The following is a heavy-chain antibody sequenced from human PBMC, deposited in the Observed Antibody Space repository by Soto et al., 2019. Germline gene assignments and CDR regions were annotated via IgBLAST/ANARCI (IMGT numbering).Heavy chain of an antibody. CDR3: ARHVPAAGYYYGMDV. Sequence: QVQLVQSGAEVKKPGSSVKFSCKASGGTFSSYAISWVRQAPGQGLEWMGGIIPIFGTANYAQQFQGRVTITADESTRTAYMELSSLRSEDTAVYYCARHVPAAGYYYGMDVWGQGTTVTVS. J-gene: IGHJ6*02. D-gene: IGHD2-2*01. CDR2: IIPIFGTA. V-gene: IGHV1-69*12. CDR1: GGTFSSYA.